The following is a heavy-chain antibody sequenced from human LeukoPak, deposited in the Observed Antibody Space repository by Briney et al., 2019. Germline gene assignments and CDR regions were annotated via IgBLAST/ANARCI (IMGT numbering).Heavy chain of an antibody. V-gene: IGHV6-1*01. CDR3: ARGWARDGFNI. CDR2: TYYDSKWYN. J-gene: IGHJ3*02. Sequence: SQTLSLTCVISGDSVSNNAWNWVRQTPSGGLERLGRTYYDSKWYNHYAESVKSRISINPDTSKNQFSLQLNSVTPEDTAVYYCARGWARDGFNIWSQGTMVTVSS. D-gene: IGHD6-13*01. CDR1: GDSVSNNA.